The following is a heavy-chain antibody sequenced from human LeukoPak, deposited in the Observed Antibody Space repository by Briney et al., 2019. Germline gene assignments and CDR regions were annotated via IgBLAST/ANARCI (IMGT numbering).Heavy chain of an antibody. CDR1: GFIFFNSA. V-gene: IGHV3-23*01. J-gene: IGHJ4*02. D-gene: IGHD2-21*01. CDR2: ISGFGEST. CDR3: AKGGHRSPFDY. Sequence: PGGFLRLSCEASGFIFFNSAMTWVRQAPGKGLEWVSTISGFGESTYHADSVKGRFTISRDQFKSTLYLQMNSLRVEDTAIYYCAKGGHRSPFDYRGQGALVTVSS.